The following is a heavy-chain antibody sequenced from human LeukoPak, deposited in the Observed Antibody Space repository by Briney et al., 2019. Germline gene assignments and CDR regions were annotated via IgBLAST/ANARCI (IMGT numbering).Heavy chain of an antibody. J-gene: IGHJ4*02. CDR3: ARERMGSYGYTTIDY. D-gene: IGHD5-18*01. Sequence: SETLSLTCTVSGGSISSYYWSWIRQPPGKRLEWIGHIYYSGSTNYNPSLKSRVTISVDTSKNQFSLKLSSVTAADTAVYYCARERMGSYGYTTIDYWGQGTLVTVSS. V-gene: IGHV4-59*01. CDR2: IYYSGST. CDR1: GGSISSYY.